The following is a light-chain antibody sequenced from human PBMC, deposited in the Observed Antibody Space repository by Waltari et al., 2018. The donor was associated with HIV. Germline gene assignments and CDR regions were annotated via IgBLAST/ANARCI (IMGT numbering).Light chain of an antibody. CDR1: SSDVGGYNY. Sequence: QSALTQPRSVSGSPGQSVTISCTGTSSDVGGYNYVSWYQQHPGKAPKVMIYDVSKRPSGGPDRFSGSKSGNTASLTISGLQAEDEADYYCCSYAGSSFYVFGTGTKVTVL. CDR3: CSYAGSSFYV. V-gene: IGLV2-11*01. CDR2: DVS. J-gene: IGLJ1*01.